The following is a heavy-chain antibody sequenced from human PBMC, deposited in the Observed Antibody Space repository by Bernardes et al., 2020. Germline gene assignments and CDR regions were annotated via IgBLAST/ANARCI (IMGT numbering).Heavy chain of an antibody. Sequence: SETLSLTCTVSGGSISSSSYYWGWIRQPPGKGLEWIGSIYYSGSTYYNPSLKSRVTISVDTSKNQFSLKLSSVTAADTAVYYCARRVSVVVVAATTAYFDYWGQGTLVTVSS. V-gene: IGHV4-39*01. CDR2: IYYSGST. CDR3: ARRVSVVVVAATTAYFDY. D-gene: IGHD2-15*01. CDR1: GGSISSSSYY. J-gene: IGHJ4*02.